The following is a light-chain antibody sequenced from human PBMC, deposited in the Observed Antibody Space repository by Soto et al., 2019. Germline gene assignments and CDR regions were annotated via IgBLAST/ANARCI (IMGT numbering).Light chain of an antibody. Sequence: DIQMTQSPSTLSASVGDRVTITCRASQSISSWLAWYQQKPGKAPNLLIYKASTLGSGVPSRFSGGRSGTEFTLTISSLQPDDFATYCCQHHSSSSPYTFGQGTKLEIK. CDR1: QSISSW. CDR3: QHHSSSSPYT. CDR2: KAS. J-gene: IGKJ2*01. V-gene: IGKV1-5*03.